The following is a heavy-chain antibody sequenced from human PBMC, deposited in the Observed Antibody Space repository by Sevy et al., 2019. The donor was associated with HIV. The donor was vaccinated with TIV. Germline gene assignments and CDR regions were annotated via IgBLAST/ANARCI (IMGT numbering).Heavy chain of an antibody. J-gene: IGHJ4*02. Sequence: GGSLRLSCAASGFTFSSYAMHWVRQAPGKGLEWVAVISYDGSNKYYADSVKGRFTISRDNSKNTLYLQMNSLRAEDTAVYYCARGREVVTAKRIYYLDYWGQGTLVTVSS. CDR2: ISYDGSNK. D-gene: IGHD2-21*02. V-gene: IGHV3-30-3*01. CDR3: ARGREVVTAKRIYYLDY. CDR1: GFTFSSYA.